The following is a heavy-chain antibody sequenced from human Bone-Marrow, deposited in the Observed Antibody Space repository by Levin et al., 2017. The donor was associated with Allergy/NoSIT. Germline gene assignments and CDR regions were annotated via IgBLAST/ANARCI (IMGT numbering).Heavy chain of an antibody. Sequence: LSLTCAASGFTFSDYWMNWVRQAPGKGLEWVGNIKQDGSEKYYVDSVKGRFTISRDNAKNSLYLQMNSLRAEDTAVYYCAGSSGGLQDYWGQGTLVTVSS. CDR1: GFTFSDYW. CDR3: AGSSGGLQDY. CDR2: IKQDGSEK. D-gene: IGHD5-24*01. J-gene: IGHJ4*02. V-gene: IGHV3-7*01.